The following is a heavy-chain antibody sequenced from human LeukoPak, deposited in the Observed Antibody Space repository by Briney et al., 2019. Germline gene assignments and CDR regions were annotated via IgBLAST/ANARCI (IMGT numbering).Heavy chain of an antibody. D-gene: IGHD3-3*01. CDR3: ARDLYYDFWSGQNWFDP. J-gene: IGHJ5*02. CDR1: GDSISSYY. CDR2: IYHSGST. Sequence: SETLSLTCTVSGDSISSYYWSWIRQPPGKGLEWIGYIYHSGSTYYNPSLKSRVTISVDRSKNQFSLKLSSVTAADTAVYYCARDLYYDFWSGQNWFDPWGQGTLVTVSS. V-gene: IGHV4-59*12.